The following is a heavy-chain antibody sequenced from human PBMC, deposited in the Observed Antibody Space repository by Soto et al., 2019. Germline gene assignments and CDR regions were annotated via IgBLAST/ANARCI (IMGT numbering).Heavy chain of an antibody. J-gene: IGHJ4*02. CDR2: ISYDGSNK. CDR3: AKGNYNWTQRHPFDY. D-gene: IGHD1-20*01. Sequence: QVQLVESGGGVVQPGRSLRLSCAASGFTFSSYGMHWVRQAPGKGLEWVAVISYDGSNKYYADSVKGRFTISRDNSKNTLYLQMNSLRAEDTAVYYCAKGNYNWTQRHPFDYWGQGTLVTVSS. V-gene: IGHV3-30*18. CDR1: GFTFSSYG.